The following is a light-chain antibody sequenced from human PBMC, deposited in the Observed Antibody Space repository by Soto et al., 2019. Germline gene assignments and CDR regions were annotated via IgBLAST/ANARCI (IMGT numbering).Light chain of an antibody. CDR1: QSISSW. CDR2: KAS. CDR3: QQYNSYSLT. J-gene: IGKJ1*01. Sequence: DIQMTQSPSTLSASVGDRVTITCRASQSISSWLAWYQQKPGKAPKLLIYKASSLESGVPSRFSGSGSGTEFTLTINRLQPDDFATYYCQQYNSYSLTFGQGTKVEIK. V-gene: IGKV1-5*03.